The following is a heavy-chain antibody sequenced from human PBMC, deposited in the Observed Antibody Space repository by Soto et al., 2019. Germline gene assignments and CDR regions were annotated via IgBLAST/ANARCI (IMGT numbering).Heavy chain of an antibody. CDR2: IWFDGSKE. J-gene: IGHJ2*01. Sequence: QVQLVESGGGVVQSGGSLRLSCATSGFTFTRYGFHWVRQAPGKGLEWVAVIWFDGSKEYYADSVKDRFTISKDNSKTTVYLQQNSLTAEDTAVYYCARDGEVGLGKFYLGLWGRGTLVTVSA. CDR1: GFTFTRYG. D-gene: IGHD3-10*01. CDR3: ARDGEVGLGKFYLGL. V-gene: IGHV3-33*01.